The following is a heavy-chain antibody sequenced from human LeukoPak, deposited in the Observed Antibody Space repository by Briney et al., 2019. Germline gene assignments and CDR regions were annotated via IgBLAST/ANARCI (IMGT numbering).Heavy chain of an antibody. CDR2: IYYSGST. V-gene: IGHV4-59*12. J-gene: IGHJ4*02. Sequence: SETLSLTCTVSGGSISTYYWTWIRQPPGKGLEWIGYIYYSGSTNYNPSLESRVAISVDTSKNQFSLKLSSVTAADTAVYYCARGRKVSGEVELVRGVTSYWGQGTLVTVSS. CDR3: ARGRKVSGEVELVRGVTSY. D-gene: IGHD3-10*01. CDR1: GGSISTYY.